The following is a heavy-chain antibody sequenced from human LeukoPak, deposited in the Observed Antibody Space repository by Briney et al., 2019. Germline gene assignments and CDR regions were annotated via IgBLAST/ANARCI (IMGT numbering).Heavy chain of an antibody. J-gene: IGHJ4*02. CDR2: ISSSGSTI. Sequence: GGSLRLSCAASGFTFSSYEMNWVRQAPGEGLEWVSYISSSGSTIYYADSVKGRFTISRDNAKSSLYLQMNSLRAEDTAVYYCARAVPTVTDTFDYWGQGTLVTVSS. V-gene: IGHV3-48*03. D-gene: IGHD4-17*01. CDR1: GFTFSSYE. CDR3: ARAVPTVTDTFDY.